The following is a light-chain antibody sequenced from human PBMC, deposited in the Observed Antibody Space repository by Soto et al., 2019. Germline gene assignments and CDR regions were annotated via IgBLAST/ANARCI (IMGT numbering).Light chain of an antibody. V-gene: IGKV3-15*01. Sequence: EILLTQSPGTLSPSPGERATLSCRAIQSVSNNYLAWYQQKPGQAPRLLIYGASTRATGIPVRFSGSGSGTEFTLTITSLQSEDFAVYYCQEYNNGSPITFGGGTKVDIK. CDR3: QEYNNGSPIT. J-gene: IGKJ4*01. CDR1: QSVSNN. CDR2: GAS.